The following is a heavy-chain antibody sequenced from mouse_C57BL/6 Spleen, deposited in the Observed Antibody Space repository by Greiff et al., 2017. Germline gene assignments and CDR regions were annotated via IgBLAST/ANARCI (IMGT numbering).Heavy chain of an antibody. J-gene: IGHJ3*01. CDR1: GYTFTSYW. Sequence: QVQLQQPGAELVKPGASVKMSCKASGYTFTSYWITWVKQRPGQGLEWIGDIYPGSGSTNYNEKFKSKATLTVDTSSSTAYMQLSSLTSEDSAVYYCARSLDSSGYVGFANWGQGTLVTVSA. CDR2: IYPGSGST. V-gene: IGHV1-55*01. D-gene: IGHD3-2*02. CDR3: ARSLDSSGYVGFAN.